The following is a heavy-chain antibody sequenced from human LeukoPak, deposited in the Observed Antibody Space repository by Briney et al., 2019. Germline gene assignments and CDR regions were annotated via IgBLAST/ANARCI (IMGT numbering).Heavy chain of an antibody. Sequence: SETLSLTCTVSGGSISSSSYYWGWIRQPPGKGLEWIGSIYYSGSTYYNPSLKSRVTISVDTSKNQFSLKLSSVTAADTAVYYCAKGSSKYYYDSAGSFHFQHWGQGTLVSVS. CDR1: GGSISSSSYY. V-gene: IGHV4-39*01. J-gene: IGHJ1*01. CDR3: AKGSSKYYYDSAGSFHFQH. CDR2: IYYSGST. D-gene: IGHD3-22*01.